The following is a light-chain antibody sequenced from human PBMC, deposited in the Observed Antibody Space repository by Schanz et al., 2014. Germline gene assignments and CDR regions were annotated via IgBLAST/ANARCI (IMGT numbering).Light chain of an antibody. J-gene: IGKJ4*01. V-gene: IGKV4-1*01. Sequence: DIVMTQSPDSLAVSLGERATINCKSSQSVLYSSNNNNYLAWYQQKPGQPPKLLIYWASTRESGVPDRFSGSGSGTDFTLTISSLQAEDVAVYYCLQHYGNPTFGGGTKVDVK. CDR2: WAS. CDR3: LQHYGNPT. CDR1: QSVLYSSNNNNY.